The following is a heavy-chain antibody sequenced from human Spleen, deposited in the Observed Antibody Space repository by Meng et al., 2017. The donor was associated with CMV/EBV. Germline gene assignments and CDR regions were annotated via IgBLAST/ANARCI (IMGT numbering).Heavy chain of an antibody. CDR2: INHSGST. J-gene: IGHJ4*02. D-gene: IGHD3-10*01. Sequence: SETLSLTCAVYGRSLSGYSWTWIRQPPGKGLEWIGEINHSGSTSYNPSLKSRLTISIDMSKNQFSLKLSSVTAADTAVYYCARHSYYYGSGSYIRPTYDYWGQGTLVTVSS. V-gene: IGHV4-34*01. CDR3: ARHSYYYGSGSYIRPTYDY. CDR1: GRSLSGYS.